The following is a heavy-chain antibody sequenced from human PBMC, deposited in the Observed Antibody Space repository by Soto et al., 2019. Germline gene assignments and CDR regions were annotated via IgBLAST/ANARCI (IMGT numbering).Heavy chain of an antibody. CDR3: ARVRDCSGGTCYSWWFDP. CDR1: GGSISSYY. CDR2: IYYSGST. V-gene: IGHV4-59*01. D-gene: IGHD2-15*01. Sequence: PSETLSLTCTVSGGSISSYYWIWIRQPPGKGLEWIGHIYYSGSTSYNSSLKSRVTISVDTSKSQLSLKLSSVTAADTAVYYCARVRDCSGGTCYSWWFDPWGQGTLVTVSS. J-gene: IGHJ5*02.